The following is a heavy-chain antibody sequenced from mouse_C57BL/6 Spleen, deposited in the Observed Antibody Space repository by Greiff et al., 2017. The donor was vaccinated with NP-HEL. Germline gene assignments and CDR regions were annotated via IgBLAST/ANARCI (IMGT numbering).Heavy chain of an antibody. Sequence: VQLQQSGAELARPGASVKLSCKASGYTFTSYGISWVKQRTGQGLEWIGEIYPRSGNTYYNEKFKGKATLTADKSSSTAYMELRSLTSEDSAVYFCARPLYDGRFAYWGQGTLVTVSA. CDR3: ARPLYDGRFAY. J-gene: IGHJ3*01. CDR1: GYTFTSYG. D-gene: IGHD2-3*01. CDR2: IYPRSGNT. V-gene: IGHV1-81*01.